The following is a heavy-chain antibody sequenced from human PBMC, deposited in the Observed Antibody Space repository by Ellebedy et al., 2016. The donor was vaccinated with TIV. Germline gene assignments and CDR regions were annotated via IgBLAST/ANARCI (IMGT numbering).Heavy chain of an antibody. CDR1: GFTFSSYA. V-gene: IGHV3-23*01. CDR2: ISGSGGST. J-gene: IGHJ4*02. D-gene: IGHD5-12*01. CDR3: ALLQDGYDNFDQ. Sequence: GESLKISXAASGFTFSSYAMSWVRQAPGKGLEWVSAISGSGGSTYYADSVKGRFTISRDNSKNTLYLQMNSLRAEDTAVYYCALLQDGYDNFDQWGQGTLVTVSS.